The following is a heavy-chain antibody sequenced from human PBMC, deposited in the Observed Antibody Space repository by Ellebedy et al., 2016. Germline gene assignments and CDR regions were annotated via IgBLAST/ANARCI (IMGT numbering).Heavy chain of an antibody. CDR1: GYTFTGFA. J-gene: IGHJ4*02. Sequence: ASVKVSCXASGYTFTGFAVSWVRQAPGQGLEWMGWISGYNGNTDYTEKFRDRVTMTTDTSTTTAYMELRSLRSDDTAVYYCARVGRDSSGYSTRCDYWGQGALVTVSS. V-gene: IGHV1-18*01. CDR3: ARVGRDSSGYSTRCDY. CDR2: ISGYNGNT. D-gene: IGHD3-22*01.